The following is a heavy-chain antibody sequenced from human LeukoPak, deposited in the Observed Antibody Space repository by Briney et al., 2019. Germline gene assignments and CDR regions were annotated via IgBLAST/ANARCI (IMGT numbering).Heavy chain of an antibody. V-gene: IGHV4-4*02. CDR2: IYHRGNT. CDR1: GGSISSSNW. Sequence: SETLSLTCAVSGGSISSSNWWNWVRQTPGKGLEWIGEIYHRGNTHYNPSLKSRVTMSVDTSTNQFSLRVNSVTAADTAVYYCAKDPAGGYYYPFDYWGQGTLVTVSS. D-gene: IGHD3-22*01. J-gene: IGHJ4*02. CDR3: AKDPAGGYYYPFDY.